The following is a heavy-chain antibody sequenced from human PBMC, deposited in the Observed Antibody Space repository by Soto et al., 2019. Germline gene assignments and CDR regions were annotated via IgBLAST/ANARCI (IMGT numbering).Heavy chain of an antibody. CDR3: AXXXXXLQLGGNYYYSLDV. J-gene: IGHJ6*02. CDR2: IMPIFRTP. V-gene: IGHV1-69*12. CDR1: GGTFSNSA. D-gene: IGHD5-12*01. Sequence: QVQLEQSGAEVKKPGSSVKVSCKASGGTFSNSAISWVRQAPGQGLEWMGGIMPIFRTPDYAQKFQGRVTITADESTXXXXMXXXXXXXXXTXVYYCAXXXXXLQLGGNYYYSLDVWGQGTTVTVSS.